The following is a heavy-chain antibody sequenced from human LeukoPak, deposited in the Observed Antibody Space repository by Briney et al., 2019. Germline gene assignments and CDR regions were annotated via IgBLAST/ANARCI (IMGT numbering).Heavy chain of an antibody. CDR1: GFTFSSYS. D-gene: IGHD2-2*02. CDR3: VKSGGIVPAAISYYYYYMDV. Sequence: GGSLRLSCAASGFTFSSYSMNWVRQAPGKGLEWVSSISSSSSYIYYADSVKGRFTISRDNAKNSLYLQMNSLRAEDTAVYYCVKSGGIVPAAISYYYYYMDVWGKGTTVTVSS. V-gene: IGHV3-21*01. CDR2: ISSSSSYI. J-gene: IGHJ6*03.